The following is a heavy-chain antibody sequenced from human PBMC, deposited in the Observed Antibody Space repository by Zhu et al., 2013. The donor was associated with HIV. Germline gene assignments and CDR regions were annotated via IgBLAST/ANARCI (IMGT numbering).Heavy chain of an antibody. CDR1: GYTFTSNY. V-gene: IGHV1-46*01. D-gene: IGHD2-8*01. J-gene: IGHJ1*01. CDR2: INPSGGDT. Sequence: QVQLVQSGAEVKKPGASVKVSCKTSGYTFTSNYMHWVRLAPGQGLEWMGMINPSGGDTKYARKFKGRVTMTRDTSTSTVYMELSSLRSEDTAVYYCARDSATGGTVLMVYAGFQYWGQGTLVTVSS. CDR3: ARDSATGGTVLMVYAGFQY.